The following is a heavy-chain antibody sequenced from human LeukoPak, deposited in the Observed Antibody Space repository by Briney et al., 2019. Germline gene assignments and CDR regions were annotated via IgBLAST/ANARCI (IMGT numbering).Heavy chain of an antibody. CDR2: IIPIFGTA. CDR1: GGTFSSYA. Sequence: VASVKVSCKASGGTFSSYAISWVRQVPGQGLEWMGGIIPIFGTANYAQKFQGRVTITADESTSTAYMELSSLRSEDTAVYYCARDQRDITIFGVVIPPLYGMDVWGQGTTVTVSS. J-gene: IGHJ6*02. V-gene: IGHV1-69*13. CDR3: ARDQRDITIFGVVIPPLYGMDV. D-gene: IGHD3-3*01.